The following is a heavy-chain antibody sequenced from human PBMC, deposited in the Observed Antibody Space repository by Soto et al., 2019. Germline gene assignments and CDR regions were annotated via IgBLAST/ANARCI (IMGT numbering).Heavy chain of an antibody. CDR2: ISGSGGNA. Sequence: EVQLLGSGGGLVQPGGSLRLSCAASGFTFSSYAMSWVRQAPGKGLEWVSTISGSGGNAYYADSVMGRFTISRDNSKNTLRLQMNSLRADDTAVYYCAKDGASGSYPPYYYYGMDVWGQGTTVTVSS. J-gene: IGHJ6*02. V-gene: IGHV3-23*01. CDR3: AKDGASGSYPPYYYYGMDV. CDR1: GFTFSSYA. D-gene: IGHD1-26*01.